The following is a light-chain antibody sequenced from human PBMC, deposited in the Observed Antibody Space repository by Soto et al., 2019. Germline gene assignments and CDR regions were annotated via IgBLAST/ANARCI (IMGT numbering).Light chain of an antibody. CDR2: KAS. Sequence: DIQMTQSPSTLSASVGDSVTITCRASQSISVWLAWYQQKPGRAPNLLIYKASSLERGVPSRFSGSGSGTEFTLTISTLQPDDFATYYCQQYNSYPYTFGQGTKLEIK. J-gene: IGKJ2*01. CDR1: QSISVW. V-gene: IGKV1-5*03. CDR3: QQYNSYPYT.